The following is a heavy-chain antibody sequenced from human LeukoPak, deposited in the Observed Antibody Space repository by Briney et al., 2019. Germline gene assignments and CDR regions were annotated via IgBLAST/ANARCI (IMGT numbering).Heavy chain of an antibody. Sequence: PGGSLRLSCAASGFTVSTSYMNWVRQAPGKGLEWVSVIYGSGSTYYADSVRGRFTISRDNSKNTLYLQMNSLRAEDTAVYFCARGYSSGWPDFWGQGTLVTVSS. D-gene: IGHD6-25*01. CDR3: ARGYSSGWPDF. CDR1: GFTVSTSY. V-gene: IGHV3-53*01. J-gene: IGHJ4*02. CDR2: IYGSGST.